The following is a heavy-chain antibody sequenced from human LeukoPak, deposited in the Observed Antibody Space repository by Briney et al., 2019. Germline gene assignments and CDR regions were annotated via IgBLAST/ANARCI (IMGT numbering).Heavy chain of an antibody. CDR3: VKSPSNNFYYFDY. CDR2: VSATGGRT. Sequence: QPGASLRLSCAASGFTFSSYAINWVRQAPGKGLEWVSTVSATGGRTYYADSVKGRLTISRDNSKNTLYLQMNSLRAEDTAVYYCVKSPSNNFYYFDYWGQGILVTVSS. D-gene: IGHD2/OR15-2a*01. CDR1: GFTFSSYA. V-gene: IGHV3-23*01. J-gene: IGHJ4*02.